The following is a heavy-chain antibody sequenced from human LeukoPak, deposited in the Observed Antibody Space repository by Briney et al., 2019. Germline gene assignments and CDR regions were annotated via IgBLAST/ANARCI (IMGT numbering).Heavy chain of an antibody. CDR2: ISASGGGT. CDR3: ARETGSAVGSTDFDY. J-gene: IGHJ4*02. V-gene: IGHV3-23*01. D-gene: IGHD4-17*01. CDR1: GFTFNIYA. Sequence: EAGGSLRLSCAVSGFTFNIYAMSWVRQAPGKGLEWVSRISASGGGTFYAGSVEGRFIISRDNSKNTLYLQMNSLRAEDTAMYYCARETGSAVGSTDFDYWGQGTLVTVSS.